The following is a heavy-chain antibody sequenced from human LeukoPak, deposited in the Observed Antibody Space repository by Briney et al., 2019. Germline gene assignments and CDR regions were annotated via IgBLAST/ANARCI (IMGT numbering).Heavy chain of an antibody. Sequence: SETLSLTCTVSGGSINSGNYYWSWIRQPAGKGLEWSGRIYSSGTTNYNPSLKSRVTISVDTSKNHFSLELSSVTAADTAVYYCARDVYSQGYAFDIWGQGTMVTVSS. CDR2: IYSSGTT. CDR1: GGSINSGNYY. CDR3: ARDVYSQGYAFDI. D-gene: IGHD2-15*01. J-gene: IGHJ3*02. V-gene: IGHV4-61*02.